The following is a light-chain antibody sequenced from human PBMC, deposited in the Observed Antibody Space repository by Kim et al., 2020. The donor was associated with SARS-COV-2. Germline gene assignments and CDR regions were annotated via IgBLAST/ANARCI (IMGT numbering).Light chain of an antibody. CDR2: DNN. CDR3: ATWDDSLNGAV. J-gene: IGLJ7*01. V-gene: IGLV1-44*01. Sequence: QSVLTQPPSASGTPGQRVTISCSGSHSNIGSNSVTWYQQLPGTAPKLLIHDNNQRPSGVPDRFSASKSGTSASLAISGLQSEDGSDYYCATWDDSLNGAVFGGGTQLTVL. CDR1: HSNIGSNS.